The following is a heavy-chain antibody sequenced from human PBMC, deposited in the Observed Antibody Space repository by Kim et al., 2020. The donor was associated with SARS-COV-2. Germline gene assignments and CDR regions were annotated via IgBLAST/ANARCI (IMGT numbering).Heavy chain of an antibody. CDR2: VYYSGNT. Sequence: SETLSLTCTVSGGSISSGGYYWSWIRQHPGKGLEWIGYVYYSGNTDYNPSLKSRVTISLDTSKNQFSLKLSSVTAAATAVYFCASGAGDNGYSGYDYPPDNWGQGSLVTVSS. J-gene: IGHJ4*02. CDR3: ASGAGDNGYSGYDYPPDN. D-gene: IGHD5-12*01. CDR1: GGSISSGGYY. V-gene: IGHV4-31*03.